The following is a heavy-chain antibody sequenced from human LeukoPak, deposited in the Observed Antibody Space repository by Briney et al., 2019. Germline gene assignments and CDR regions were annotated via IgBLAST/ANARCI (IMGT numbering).Heavy chain of an antibody. CDR1: GFTFSSYR. CDR2: IWYDGSDK. D-gene: IGHD3-9*01. V-gene: IGHV3-33*01. CDR3: ERAGQYYAIFTGYYTRQYYFDY. J-gene: IGHJ4*02. Sequence: RGSLRLSCAASGFTFSSYRMHWVRQAPGHGLKWVAGIWYDGSDKYYANSVNGRFPISRDNSKNTLYLQMNSLSAKDTAVYYCERAGQYYAIFTGYYTRQYYFDYWGQGTLVTVSS.